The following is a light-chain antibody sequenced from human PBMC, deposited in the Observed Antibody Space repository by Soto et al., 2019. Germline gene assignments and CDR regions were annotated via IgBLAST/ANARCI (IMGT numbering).Light chain of an antibody. Sequence: QSALTQPASVSGSPGQSITISCTGTRDDVGGYNYVSWYQQYPGKAPKLMIYEVSYRPSGVSNRFSGSRSGHTASLSISGLQAEDEADYYCSAYTNIGTLVFGGGTKVTFL. V-gene: IGLV2-14*01. CDR2: EVS. CDR1: RDDVGGYNY. J-gene: IGLJ3*02. CDR3: SAYTNIGTLV.